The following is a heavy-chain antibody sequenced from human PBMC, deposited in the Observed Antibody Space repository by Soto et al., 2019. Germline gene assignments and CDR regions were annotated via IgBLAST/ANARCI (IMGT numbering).Heavy chain of an antibody. CDR2: ITDDGSTL. CDR1: GFTFSTYS. V-gene: IGHV3-30-3*01. J-gene: IGHJ4*02. Sequence: QVQLVESGGGVVQPGRSLRLSCAASGFTFSTYSMHWVRQAPGKGLEWVGIITDDGSTLFYGDSVKGRFTLSRDNSKNTLYLHMNSLRFEYTALYYCVRDLLGLRAFDFWGQGTLVSVSS. D-gene: IGHD1-26*01. CDR3: VRDLLGLRAFDF.